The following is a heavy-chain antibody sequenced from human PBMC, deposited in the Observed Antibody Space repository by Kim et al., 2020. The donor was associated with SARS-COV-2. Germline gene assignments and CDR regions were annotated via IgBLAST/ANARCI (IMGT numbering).Heavy chain of an antibody. CDR1: GVSISSSNR. CDR2: ICHSGSS. CDR3: ARVWAYYDISGYY. D-gene: IGHD3-22*01. J-gene: IGHJ6*01. V-gene: IGHV4-4*02. Sequence: SETLSLTCAVSGVSISSSNRWWGVRQPAEGGVEWIVEICHSGSSNDNPALRSLITIRVDKYKNQFSLKLSPMTAENAADYYWARVWAYYDISGYY.